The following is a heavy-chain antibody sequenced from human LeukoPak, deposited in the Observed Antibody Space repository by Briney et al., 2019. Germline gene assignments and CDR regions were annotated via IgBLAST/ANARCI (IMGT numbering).Heavy chain of an antibody. CDR1: GFTFSSYA. J-gene: IGHJ4*02. Sequence: GRSLRLSCAASGFTFSSYAMHWVRQAPGKGLEWVAVISYDGSNKYYADSVKGRFTISRDNSKNTLYLQMNSLRAEDTAVYYCARGRGVVIMSPNDYWGQGTLVTVSS. V-gene: IGHV3-30-3*01. CDR2: ISYDGSNK. CDR3: ARGRGVVIMSPNDY. D-gene: IGHD3-3*01.